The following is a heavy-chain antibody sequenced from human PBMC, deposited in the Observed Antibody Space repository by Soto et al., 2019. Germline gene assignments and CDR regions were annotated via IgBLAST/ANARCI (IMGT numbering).Heavy chain of an antibody. J-gene: IGHJ5*01. CDR1: AFPFTKYY. D-gene: IGHD4-17*01. CDR3: ARDLDVTKVPTSFDS. Sequence: ASVQVACKTTAFPFTKYYMHCVRHAPGQGLDWVGVINLSGRTTSYAQKFLGRVTMTRDASTATVYMELNSLRSEDTAVYYCARDLDVTKVPTSFDSWGQGTLVTVSS. CDR2: INLSGRTT. V-gene: IGHV1-46*01.